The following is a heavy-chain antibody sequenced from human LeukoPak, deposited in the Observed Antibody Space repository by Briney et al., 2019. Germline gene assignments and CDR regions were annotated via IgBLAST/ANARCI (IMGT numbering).Heavy chain of an antibody. V-gene: IGHV4-59*08. J-gene: IGHJ6*02. Sequence: SETLSLTCAVYGGSFSGYYWSWIRQPPGKGLEWVGYIYYSGSTTYTPSLKSRVTISLDTSKNQFSLKLSSVTAADTAVYYCARFKYDFWSGSRSYYFYGMDVWGQGTTVTVSS. D-gene: IGHD3-3*01. CDR3: ARFKYDFWSGSRSYYFYGMDV. CDR1: GGSFSGYY. CDR2: IYYSGST.